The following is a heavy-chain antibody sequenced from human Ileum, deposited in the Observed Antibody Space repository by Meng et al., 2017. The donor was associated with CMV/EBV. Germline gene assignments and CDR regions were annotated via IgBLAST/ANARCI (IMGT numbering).Heavy chain of an antibody. CDR3: VRQVVAASFDY. CDR1: GGSITSGNYY. CDR2: IYYSGSP. V-gene: IGHV4-30-4*08. Sequence: QVPLQESGPGLVKPSQNLSLTCTVSGGSITSGNYYWSWICQPPGRGLEWIGYIYYSGSPYYKPSLKSRVTISLDTSKNQFSLNLRSVTATDSAVYYCVRQVVAASFDYWGQGALVTVSS. J-gene: IGHJ4*02. D-gene: IGHD2-15*01.